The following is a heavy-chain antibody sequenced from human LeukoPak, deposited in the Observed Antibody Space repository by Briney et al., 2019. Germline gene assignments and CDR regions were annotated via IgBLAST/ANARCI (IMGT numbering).Heavy chain of an antibody. CDR1: GYTLTELS. Sequence: GASVKVSCKVSGYTLTELSMHWVRQAPGKGLEWMGGFDPEDGETIYAQKFQGRVTMTEDTSTDTAYMELSSLRSEDTAVYYCATGRVDTIFGVVIDWFDPWGQGTLVTVSS. CDR2: FDPEDGET. J-gene: IGHJ5*02. V-gene: IGHV1-24*01. CDR3: ATGRVDTIFGVVIDWFDP. D-gene: IGHD3-3*01.